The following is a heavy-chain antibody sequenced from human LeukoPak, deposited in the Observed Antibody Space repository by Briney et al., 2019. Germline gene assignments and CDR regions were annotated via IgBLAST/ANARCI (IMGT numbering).Heavy chain of an antibody. V-gene: IGHV3-20*04. CDR1: GFTFDDYG. J-gene: IGHJ4*02. Sequence: GGSLRLSCAASGFTFDDYGMSWVRQAPGKGLEWVSGINWNGGSTGYADSVKGRFTISRDNAKNSLYLQMNSLRAEDTALYYCARGGDSYGDYVFDYWGQGTLVTVSS. CDR3: ARGGDSYGDYVFDY. CDR2: INWNGGST. D-gene: IGHD4-17*01.